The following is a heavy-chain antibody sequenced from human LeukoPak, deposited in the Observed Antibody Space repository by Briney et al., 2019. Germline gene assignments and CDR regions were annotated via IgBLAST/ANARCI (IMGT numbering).Heavy chain of an antibody. CDR1: GGSISSSNW. CDR3: ARADGDYSGDWFDP. CDR2: IYYSGST. D-gene: IGHD4-17*01. J-gene: IGHJ5*02. V-gene: IGHV4-31*11. Sequence: SETLSLTCAVSGGSISSSNWWSWIRQHPGKGLEWIGYIYYSGSTYYNPSLKSRVTISVDTSKNQFSLKLSSVTAADTAVYYCARADGDYSGDWFDPWGQGTLVTVSS.